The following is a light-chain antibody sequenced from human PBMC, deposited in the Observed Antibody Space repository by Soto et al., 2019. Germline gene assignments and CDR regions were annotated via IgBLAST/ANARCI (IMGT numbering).Light chain of an antibody. CDR3: QQHYSTPT. V-gene: IGKV4-1*01. Sequence: DIVMTHSPDSLAVSLGERATINCKSSQSVLYSSNNKNYLAWYQQKPGQPPKLLIYWASTRESGVPDRFSGSGSGTDFTLTISSLQAEDVAVYYCQQHYSTPTFGQGTKVDIK. CDR1: QSVLYSSNNKNY. J-gene: IGKJ1*01. CDR2: WAS.